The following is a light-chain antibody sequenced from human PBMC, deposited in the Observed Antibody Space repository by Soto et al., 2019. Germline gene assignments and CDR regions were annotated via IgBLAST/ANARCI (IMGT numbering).Light chain of an antibody. V-gene: IGLV2-23*02. CDR1: SSDVGSYNL. Sequence: QSALTQPASVSGSPGQSITISCTGTSSDVGSYNLVSWYQQHPGKAPKLMIYEVSKRHSGVSNRFSGSKSGNTASLTISGLQAEDEADYYCCSYAGKGVFGTGTKLTVL. CDR2: EVS. CDR3: CSYAGKGV. J-gene: IGLJ1*01.